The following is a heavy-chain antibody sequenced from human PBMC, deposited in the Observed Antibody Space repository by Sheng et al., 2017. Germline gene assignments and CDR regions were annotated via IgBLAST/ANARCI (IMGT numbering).Heavy chain of an antibody. Sequence: QVQLVQSGAEVKKPGSSVKVSCKASGGTFSSYAISWVRQAPGQGLEWMGGIIPIFGTANYAQKFQGRVTITTDESTSTAYMELSSLRSEDTAVYYCARASWYHCSGGSCTRYYYYYMDVWGKGTTVTVSS. CDR3: ARASWYHCSGGSCTRYYYYYMDV. V-gene: IGHV1-69*05. CDR1: GGTFSSYA. CDR2: IIPIFGTA. D-gene: IGHD2-15*01. J-gene: IGHJ6*03.